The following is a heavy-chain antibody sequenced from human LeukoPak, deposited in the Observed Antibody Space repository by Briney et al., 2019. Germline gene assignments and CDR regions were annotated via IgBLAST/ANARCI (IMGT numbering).Heavy chain of an antibody. Sequence: PGGSLRLSCAASGFNFGTYWLSWVRQAPGKGLEWLANIRQDGSVKFYVDSVKGRFTISRDNAKSFLFLQMTSTRVENTVFYYGASSHDSSGNDWGQGNLVTVSS. CDR3: ASSHDSSGND. J-gene: IGHJ4*02. CDR2: IRQDGSVK. D-gene: IGHD3-22*01. CDR1: GFNFGTYW. V-gene: IGHV3-7*03.